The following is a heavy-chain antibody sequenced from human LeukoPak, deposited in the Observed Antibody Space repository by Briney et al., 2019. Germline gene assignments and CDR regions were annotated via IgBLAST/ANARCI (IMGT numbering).Heavy chain of an antibody. CDR1: GFDFSDAW. J-gene: IGHJ2*01. V-gene: IGHV3-66*04. CDR3: ATLKRGYGGYFDL. CDR2: HYTGGTT. D-gene: IGHD2-15*01. Sequence: GGSLRLSCVASGFDFSDAWMSWVRQAPGKGLEWVSVHYTGGTTYYADSVRGRFTISRDNSKNTVYPQMSRLRDEDTAVYYCATLKRGYGGYFDLWGRGTLVTVSS.